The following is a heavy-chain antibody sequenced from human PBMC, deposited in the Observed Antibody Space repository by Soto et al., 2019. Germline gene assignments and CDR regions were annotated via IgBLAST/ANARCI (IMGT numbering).Heavy chain of an antibody. CDR1: GYTFSNYA. Sequence: QVQLVQSGAEVKKPGASVKVSCKASGYTFSNYASHWVSQAPGERLEWMGWINAGNGKTKYSQNFQGRVTITRDTSASTAYMELSSLRSEDTAVYYCANNGDYYYYGMDVWGQGTTVTVSS. CDR3: ANNGDYYYYGMDV. V-gene: IGHV1-3*01. D-gene: IGHD4-17*01. CDR2: INAGNGKT. J-gene: IGHJ6*02.